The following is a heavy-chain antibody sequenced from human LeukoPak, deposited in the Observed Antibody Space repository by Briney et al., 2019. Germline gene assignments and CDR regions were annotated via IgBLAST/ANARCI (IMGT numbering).Heavy chain of an antibody. CDR1: GGSFSGYY. CDR2: INHSGRT. J-gene: IGHJ4*02. D-gene: IGHD3-22*01. V-gene: IGHV4-34*01. Sequence: SETLSLTCAVYGGSFSGYYWTWIRQPPGKGLEWIGEINHSGRTNYDPSLRSRVTISVDTSNNQFSLKLSSVTAADTAVYYCATSGYDSSGYYSSGYFDYWGQGTLVTVSS. CDR3: ATSGYDSSGYYSSGYFDY.